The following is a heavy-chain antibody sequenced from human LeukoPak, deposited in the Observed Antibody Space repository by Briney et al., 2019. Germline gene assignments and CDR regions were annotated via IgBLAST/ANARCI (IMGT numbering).Heavy chain of an antibody. CDR3: AGDRTEPWENAEYFQH. CDR2: IIPIFGTA. CDR1: GGTFSSYA. Sequence: GASVKVSCKASGGTFSSYAISWVRQAPGQGLEWMGRIIPIFGTANYAQKFQGRVTITTDESTSTAYMELSSLRSEDTAVYYCAGDRTEPWENAEYFQHWGQGTLVTVSS. J-gene: IGHJ1*01. D-gene: IGHD1-26*01. V-gene: IGHV1-69*05.